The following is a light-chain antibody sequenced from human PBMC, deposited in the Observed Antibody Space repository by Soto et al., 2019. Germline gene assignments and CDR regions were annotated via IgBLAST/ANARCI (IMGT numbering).Light chain of an antibody. CDR2: EAS. J-gene: IGKJ5*01. CDR1: QSIDTH. V-gene: IGKV1-39*01. Sequence: DIRMTQSPSSLSASVGDRVTITCRASQSIDTHLNWYQQHPGKAPNAMIYEASNLQRGVPSRFSGSGSGTEFTLTISGLQPDDSDTYYCHQTYSPPDTFGQGTRLEIK. CDR3: HQTYSPPDT.